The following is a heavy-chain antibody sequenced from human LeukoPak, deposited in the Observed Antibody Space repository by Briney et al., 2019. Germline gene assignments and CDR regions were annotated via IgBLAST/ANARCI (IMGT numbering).Heavy chain of an antibody. V-gene: IGHV3-33*01. D-gene: IGHD6-13*01. CDR2: IWSDGTHE. CDR1: GFTFSDYG. Sequence: GGSLRLSCVASGFTFSDYGMHWVRQAPGKGLEWVAVIWSDGTHEYYADSVKGRFTISRDNSRNTLYLQMNSLRAEDTADYYCAGDGKGAAPTFYYYYYMDVWGKGSTVTVSS. J-gene: IGHJ6*03. CDR3: AGDGKGAAPTFYYYYYMDV.